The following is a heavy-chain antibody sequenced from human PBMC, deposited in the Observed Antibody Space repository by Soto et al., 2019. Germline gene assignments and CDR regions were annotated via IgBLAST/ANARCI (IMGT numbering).Heavy chain of an antibody. Sequence: SETLSLTCSVYGGSFSGHSWTWIRQSPGKGLEWIGDINHSGRVNYSPSLKSRVTISLDTSKNQFSLTLSAVTAADTAMYYCSTRAYDTNGYYRFDPWGQGTLVTVSS. V-gene: IGHV4-34*01. CDR2: INHSGRV. CDR1: GGSFSGHS. D-gene: IGHD3-22*01. J-gene: IGHJ5*01. CDR3: STRAYDTNGYYRFDP.